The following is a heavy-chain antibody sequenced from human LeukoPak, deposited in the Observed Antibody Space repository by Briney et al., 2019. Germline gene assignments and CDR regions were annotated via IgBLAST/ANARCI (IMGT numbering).Heavy chain of an antibody. V-gene: IGHV4-59*01. D-gene: IGHD1-26*01. CDR2: IYYSGST. Sequence: SETLSLTCTVSGGSISSYYWSWIRQPPGKGLEWIGYIYYSGSTNYNPSLKSRVTISVDTSKNQFSLKLSSVTAADTAVYYCARGGIVGASGSIDYWGQGTLVTVSS. CDR3: ARGGIVGASGSIDY. J-gene: IGHJ4*02. CDR1: GGSISSYY.